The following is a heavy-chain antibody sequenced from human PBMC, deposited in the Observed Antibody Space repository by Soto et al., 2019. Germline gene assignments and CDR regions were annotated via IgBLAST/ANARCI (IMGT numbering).Heavy chain of an antibody. D-gene: IGHD6-19*01. Sequence: ASVKVSCKASGYTFTSYDINWVRQATGQGLEWMGWMNPNSGNTGYAQKFQGRVTMTRNASISTAYMELSSLRSEDTAVYYCARGLSKWLVQSWFDPWGQGTLVTVSS. CDR1: GYTFTSYD. V-gene: IGHV1-8*01. CDR3: ARGLSKWLVQSWFDP. CDR2: MNPNSGNT. J-gene: IGHJ5*02.